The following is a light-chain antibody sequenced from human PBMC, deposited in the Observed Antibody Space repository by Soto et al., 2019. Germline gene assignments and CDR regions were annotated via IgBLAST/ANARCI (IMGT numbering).Light chain of an antibody. J-gene: IGKJ4*01. CDR1: QSVSSSY. Sequence: EIVLTQSPGTLSLSPGERATLSCRASQSVSSSYLAWYQQKPGQAPRLLIYGASSRATGIPDRFSGSGSGTDFALTISRLEAEDFAVYYCQQYDNSPITFGGGTKVDIK. V-gene: IGKV3-20*01. CDR3: QQYDNSPIT. CDR2: GAS.